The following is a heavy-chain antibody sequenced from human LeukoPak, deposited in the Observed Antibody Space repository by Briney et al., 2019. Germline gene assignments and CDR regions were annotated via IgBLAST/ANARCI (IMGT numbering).Heavy chain of an antibody. J-gene: IGHJ4*02. CDR2: IYYSGST. CDR1: GGSISSYY. V-gene: IGHV4-59*08. CDR3: ARSSPIAVAGFDH. Sequence: SETLSLTCTVSGGSISSYYWSWIRQPPGKGLEWIGYIYYSGSTNYNPSLKSRVTISVDTSKNQFSLKLSSVTAADTAVYYCARSSPIAVAGFDHWGQGTLVTVSS. D-gene: IGHD6-19*01.